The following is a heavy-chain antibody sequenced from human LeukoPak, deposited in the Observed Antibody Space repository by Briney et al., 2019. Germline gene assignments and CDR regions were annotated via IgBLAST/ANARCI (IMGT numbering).Heavy chain of an antibody. CDR2: IYPGDSDT. CDR1: GYSFTSYW. CDR3: ARLGGSRSYYNSAFDI. V-gene: IGHV5-51*01. J-gene: IGHJ3*02. D-gene: IGHD3-10*01. Sequence: GESLKISCKGSGYSFTSYWIGWVRQMPGKGLEWMGIIYPGDSDTRYSPSFQGQVTISADKSISTAYLQWSSLKASDTAMYYCARLGGSRSYYNSAFDIWGQGTMVTVSS.